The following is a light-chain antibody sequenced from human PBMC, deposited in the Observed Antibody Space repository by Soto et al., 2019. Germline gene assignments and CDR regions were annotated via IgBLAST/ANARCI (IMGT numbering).Light chain of an antibody. J-gene: IGKJ4*01. CDR2: HTF. Sequence: EIVLTQSPATLSLFPGARAILSCRASQSIGNDLAWYQQKSGQAPRLLIYHTFNRAAGIPARFSGGGSGTDFTLTISSLEPEDFAVYYCQQRRGWPLTFGGGTKVEI. V-gene: IGKV3-11*01. CDR3: QQRRGWPLT. CDR1: QSIGND.